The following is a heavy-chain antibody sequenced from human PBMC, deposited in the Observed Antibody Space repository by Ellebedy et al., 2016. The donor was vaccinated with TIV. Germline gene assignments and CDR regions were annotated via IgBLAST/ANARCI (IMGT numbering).Heavy chain of an antibody. CDR1: GDSVSSNSAA. V-gene: IGHV6-1*01. J-gene: IGHJ5*02. CDR2: TYYRSKWYN. Sequence: LRLXCAISGDSVSSNSAAWNWIRQSPSRGLEWLGRTYYRSKWYNDYAVSVKSRITINPDTSKNQFSLQLNSVTPEDTAVYYCAREGGIAAVNWFDPWGQGTLVTVSS. CDR3: AREGGIAAVNWFDP. D-gene: IGHD6-13*01.